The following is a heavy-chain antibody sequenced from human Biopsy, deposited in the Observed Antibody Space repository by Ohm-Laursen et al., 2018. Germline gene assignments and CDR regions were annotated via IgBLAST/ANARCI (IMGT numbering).Heavy chain of an antibody. Sequence: SETLSLTCAVFGFSISSGHYWAWIRQPPGKGLEWIGTISLTGNTYYNPSIKTRVTMSLDTSKNQFSLRLSSVTAPDTAVYYCARMPHFDYWGQGILVTVSS. J-gene: IGHJ4*02. V-gene: IGHV4-38-2*01. CDR1: GFSISSGHY. D-gene: IGHD2-2*01. CDR2: ISLTGNT. CDR3: ARMPHFDY.